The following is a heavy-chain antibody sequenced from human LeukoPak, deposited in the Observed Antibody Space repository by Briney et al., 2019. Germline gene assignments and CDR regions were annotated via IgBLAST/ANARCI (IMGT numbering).Heavy chain of an antibody. Sequence: GGSLRLSCAASGFTFSDYYMSWIRQAPGKGPEWVSYISRSGSTIYYADSVKGRFTISRDNAKNTLSLQMNSVRAEDTAVYYCARGGVTNTHFDYWGQGTLVTVSS. CDR2: ISRSGSTI. CDR3: ARGGVTNTHFDY. D-gene: IGHD2-21*02. J-gene: IGHJ4*02. V-gene: IGHV3-11*01. CDR1: GFTFSDYY.